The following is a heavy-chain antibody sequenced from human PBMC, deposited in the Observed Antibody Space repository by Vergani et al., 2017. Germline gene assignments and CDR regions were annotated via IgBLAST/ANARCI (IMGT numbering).Heavy chain of an antibody. CDR3: ARGSGIAARPPKDY. J-gene: IGHJ4*02. Sequence: QVQLQQWGAGLLKPSETLSLTCAVYGGSFSGYYWSWIRPPPGKGLEWIGEINHSGSTNYNPSLKSRVTISVDTSKNQFSLKLSSVTAADTAVYYCARGSGIAARPPKDYWGQGTLVTVSS. CDR1: GGSFSGYY. V-gene: IGHV4-34*01. D-gene: IGHD6-6*01. CDR2: INHSGST.